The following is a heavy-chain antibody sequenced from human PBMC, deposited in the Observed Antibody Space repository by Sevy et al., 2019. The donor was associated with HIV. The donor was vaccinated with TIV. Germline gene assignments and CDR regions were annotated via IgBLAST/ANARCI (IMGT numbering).Heavy chain of an antibody. J-gene: IGHJ4*01. Sequence: GGYLRLSCAASGFTFSSYGMNWVRQAPGKGLEWISVISSDDGTHYADSVKGRFTISRDNSKNTLYLQMNSLRAEDTALYYCAKDLRSRFAKPDYWGHGTLVTVSS. D-gene: IGHD6-13*01. V-gene: IGHV3-23*01. CDR2: ISSDDGT. CDR1: GFTFSSYG. CDR3: AKDLRSRFAKPDY.